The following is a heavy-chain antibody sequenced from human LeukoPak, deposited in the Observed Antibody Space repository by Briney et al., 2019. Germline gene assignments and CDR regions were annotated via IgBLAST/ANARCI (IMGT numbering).Heavy chain of an antibody. D-gene: IGHD4-11*01. CDR2: IYPGDSDT. CDR3: ARGPGTVTNPHWFDP. Sequence: GESLKISCKGSGYSFTGYWIGWVRQMPGKGLEWMGIIYPGDSDTRYSPSFQGQVTISADKSISTAYLQWSSLKASDTAMYYCARGPGTVTNPHWFDPWGQGTLVTVSS. CDR1: GYSFTGYW. J-gene: IGHJ5*02. V-gene: IGHV5-51*01.